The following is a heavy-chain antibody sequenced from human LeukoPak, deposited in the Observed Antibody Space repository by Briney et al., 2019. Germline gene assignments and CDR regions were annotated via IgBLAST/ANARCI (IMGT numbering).Heavy chain of an antibody. V-gene: IGHV4-4*07. Sequence: SATLSLTCTVSDGSISDYYWSWVRQSAGKGLEWIGRIFTSGSTDYNPSLKSRVTMSVDTSKNQFSLNLSSVTAADTAMYYCARDASGSWEGTDDVFDIWGQGKMVTVSP. J-gene: IGHJ3*02. CDR3: ARDASGSWEGTDDVFDI. CDR2: IFTSGST. CDR1: DGSISDYY. D-gene: IGHD3-10*01.